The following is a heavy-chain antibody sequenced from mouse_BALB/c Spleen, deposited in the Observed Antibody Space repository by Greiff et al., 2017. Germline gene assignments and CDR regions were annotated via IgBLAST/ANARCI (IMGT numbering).Heavy chain of an antibody. Sequence: VQLQQSGAELMKPGASVKISCKATGYTFSSYWIEWVKQRPGHGLEWIGEILPGSGSTNYNEKFKGKATFTADTSSNTAYMQLSSLTSEDSAVYYCARWGGSGYVFAYWGQGTLVTVSA. CDR3: ARWGGSGYVFAY. J-gene: IGHJ3*01. V-gene: IGHV1-9*01. CDR2: ILPGSGST. D-gene: IGHD3-1*01. CDR1: GYTFSSYW.